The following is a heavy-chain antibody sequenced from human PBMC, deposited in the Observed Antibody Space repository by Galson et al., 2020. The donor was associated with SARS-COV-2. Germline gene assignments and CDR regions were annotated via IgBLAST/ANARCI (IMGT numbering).Heavy chain of an antibody. Sequence: TGGSLRLSCAASGFTFSSYGMHWVRQAPGKGLEWVAVISYDGSNKYYADSVKGRFTISRDNSKNTLYLQMNSLRAEDTAVYYCAKDQGVTNFGVVTPQVLVGMDVWGQGTTVTVSS. J-gene: IGHJ6*02. D-gene: IGHD3-3*01. V-gene: IGHV3-30*18. CDR1: GFTFSSYG. CDR2: ISYDGSNK. CDR3: AKDQGVTNFGVVTPQVLVGMDV.